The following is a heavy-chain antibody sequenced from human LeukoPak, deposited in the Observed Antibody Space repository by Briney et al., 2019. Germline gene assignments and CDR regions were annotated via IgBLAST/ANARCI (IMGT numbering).Heavy chain of an antibody. J-gene: IGHJ4*02. Sequence: SETLSLTCAVYGGSFSGYYWSWIRQPPGKGLEWIGEINHSGSTNYNPPLKSRVTISVDTSKNQFSLKLSSVTAADTAVYYCARVYYYDSSGYVDYWGQGTLVTVSS. V-gene: IGHV4-34*01. CDR3: ARVYYYDSSGYVDY. CDR2: INHSGST. D-gene: IGHD3-22*01. CDR1: GGSFSGYY.